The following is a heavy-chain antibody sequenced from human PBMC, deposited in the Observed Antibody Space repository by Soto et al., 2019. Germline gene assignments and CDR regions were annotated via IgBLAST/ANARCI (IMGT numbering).Heavy chain of an antibody. V-gene: IGHV3-66*01. Sequence: GGSLRLSCAASVFTVSSNYMSWVRQAPGKGLEWVSVIYSGGSTYYADSVKGRFTISRDNSKSTLYFQMSSLRAEDTAVYYCAGGPVFSNAFDIWGQGTMVTVSS. J-gene: IGHJ3*02. CDR2: IYSGGST. CDR3: AGGPVFSNAFDI. D-gene: IGHD3-16*01. CDR1: VFTVSSNY.